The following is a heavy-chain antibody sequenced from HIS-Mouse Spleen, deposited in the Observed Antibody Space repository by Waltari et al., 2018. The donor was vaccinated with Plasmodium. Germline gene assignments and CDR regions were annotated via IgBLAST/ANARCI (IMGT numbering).Heavy chain of an antibody. CDR3: ASSWYWYFDL. J-gene: IGHJ2*01. CDR1: GFAVSSYW. V-gene: IGHV3-7*01. CDR2: IKQDGSEK. D-gene: IGHD6-13*01. Sequence: EVQLVESGGGLVQPGGSLRLSCAASGFAVSSYWMSWFRQAPGKGLEWVANIKQDGSEKYYVDSVKGRFTISRDNAKNSLYLQMNSLRAEDTAVYYCASSWYWYFDLWGRGTLVTVSS.